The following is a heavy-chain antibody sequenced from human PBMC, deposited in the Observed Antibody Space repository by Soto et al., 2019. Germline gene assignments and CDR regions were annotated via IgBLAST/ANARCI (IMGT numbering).Heavy chain of an antibody. V-gene: IGHV1-18*01. Sequence: QVQLLQSGAEVQKVGASVKISCKGSGYTFIGYGISWVRQAPGPGLEWMGWISPFKGDTNYAQSLQGRVTLTADTSTNTAYMILGSLKSDDPAVYYCARDYGDYPTYYAMDVWGQGTTVAVSS. CDR1: GYTFIGYG. J-gene: IGHJ6*02. CDR3: ARDYGDYPTYYAMDV. D-gene: IGHD4-17*01. CDR2: ISPFKGDT.